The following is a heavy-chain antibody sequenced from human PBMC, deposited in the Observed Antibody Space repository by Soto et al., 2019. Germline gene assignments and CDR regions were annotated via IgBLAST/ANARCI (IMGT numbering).Heavy chain of an antibody. V-gene: IGHV4-31*03. CDR3: ARGSGTSNWFDH. CDR2: IYYSGST. CDR1: GGYISSGGYY. J-gene: IGHJ5*02. D-gene: IGHD1-1*01. Sequence: TLSLTCTVSGGYISSGGYYWSWIRQHPGKGLEWIGYIYYSGSTYYNPSLKSRVTISVDTSKNQFSLKLSSVTAADTAVYYCARGSGTSNWFDHWGQGSLVTVSS.